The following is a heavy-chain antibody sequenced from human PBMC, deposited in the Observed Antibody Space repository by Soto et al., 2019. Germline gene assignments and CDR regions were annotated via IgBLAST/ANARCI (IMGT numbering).Heavy chain of an antibody. V-gene: IGHV3-33*01. Sequence: QVQLVESGGGVVQPGRSLRLSCAASGFTFSSYGMHWVRQAPGKGLEWVAVIWYDGSNKYYADSVKGRFTISRDNSKNTLYLQMNSLRAEDTAVYYCARVGFRDYGDYVGAFDNWGQGTMVTVSS. CDR3: ARVGFRDYGDYVGAFDN. D-gene: IGHD4-17*01. CDR1: GFTFSSYG. J-gene: IGHJ3*02. CDR2: IWYDGSNK.